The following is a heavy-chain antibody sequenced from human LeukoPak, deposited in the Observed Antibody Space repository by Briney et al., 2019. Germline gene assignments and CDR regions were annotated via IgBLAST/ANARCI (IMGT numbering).Heavy chain of an antibody. V-gene: IGHV3-9*01. CDR2: ISWNSGSI. CDR1: GFTFDDYA. CDR3: AKEGRNRWVGDYFYYFDY. Sequence: GRSLRLSCAASGFTFDDYAMHWVRQAPGKGLEWVSGISWNSGSIGYADSVKGRLTISRDNAKNSLYLQMNSLRAEDTALYYCAKEGRNRWVGDYFYYFDYWGQGTLVTVSS. J-gene: IGHJ4*02. D-gene: IGHD4-17*01.